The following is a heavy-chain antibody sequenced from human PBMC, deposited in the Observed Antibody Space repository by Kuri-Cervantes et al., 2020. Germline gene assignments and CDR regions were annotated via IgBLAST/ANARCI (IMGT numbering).Heavy chain of an antibody. CDR3: ARGEQLHYFDY. CDR1: GGSISTGSYY. V-gene: IGHV4-39*07. Sequence: SETLSLTCTVSGGSISTGSYYWGWIRQPPGKGLDWIGTVYYSGSTYYNPSLKSRVTISVDTSKNQFSLKLRSVTAADTAVYYCARGEQLHYFDYWGQGTLVTVSS. CDR2: VYYSGST. D-gene: IGHD6-13*01. J-gene: IGHJ4*02.